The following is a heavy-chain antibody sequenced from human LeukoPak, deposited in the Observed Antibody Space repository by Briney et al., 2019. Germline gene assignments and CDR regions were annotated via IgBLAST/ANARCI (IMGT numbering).Heavy chain of an antibody. J-gene: IGHJ5*02. CDR1: GYTFTSYA. CDR3: ARDSQQLVDP. CDR2: ISAYNGNT. D-gene: IGHD6-13*01. Sequence: ASVKVSCKASGYTFTSYAINWVRQAPGQGLEWMGWISAYNGNTNYAQKLQGRVTMTRDTSTSTVYMELSSLRSEDTAVYYCARDSQQLVDPWGQGTLVTVSS. V-gene: IGHV1-18*01.